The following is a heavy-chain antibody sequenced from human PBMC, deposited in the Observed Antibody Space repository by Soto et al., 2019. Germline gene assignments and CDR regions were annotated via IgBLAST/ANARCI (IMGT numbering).Heavy chain of an antibody. CDR1: GGSIGSYY. V-gene: IGHV4-59*01. D-gene: IGHD3-3*01. Sequence: QVQLQESGPGLVKPSETLSLTCTVSGGSIGSYYWNCIRQPPGKGLEWIGYIYCSGSTNYNPSLKSRVTISVDTSKNQFSLKLSSVTAADTAVYYCARDGGFYYGMDVWGQGTTVTVSS. J-gene: IGHJ6*02. CDR2: IYCSGST. CDR3: ARDGGFYYGMDV.